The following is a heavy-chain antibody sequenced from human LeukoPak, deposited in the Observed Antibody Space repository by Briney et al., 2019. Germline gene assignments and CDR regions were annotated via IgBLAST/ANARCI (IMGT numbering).Heavy chain of an antibody. CDR1: GFIFSRYD. V-gene: IGHV3-30*02. J-gene: IGHJ4*02. CDR3: AKDRQTITIFGVVNTPRANFDY. Sequence: GGSLRLSCAASGFIFSRYDIHWVRQAPGKGLEWVAFIRYDGSNKNYADSVKSRFTISRDNFMSTVYLQMNSLRAEDTAVYYCAKDRQTITIFGVVNTPRANFDYWGQGTLVTVSS. CDR2: IRYDGSNK. D-gene: IGHD3-3*01.